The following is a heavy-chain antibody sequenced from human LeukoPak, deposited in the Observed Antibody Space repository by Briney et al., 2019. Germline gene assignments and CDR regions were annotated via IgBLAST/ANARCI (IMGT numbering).Heavy chain of an antibody. D-gene: IGHD6-19*01. Sequence: PSETLSLTCTVSGGSISSYYWSWIRQPPGKGLEWIGYIYYSGSTNYNPSLKSRVTISVGTSKNQFSLKLSSVTAADTAVYYCARHMAVAGTSGYGMDVWGQGTTVTVPS. CDR2: IYYSGST. V-gene: IGHV4-59*08. J-gene: IGHJ6*02. CDR3: ARHMAVAGTSGYGMDV. CDR1: GGSISSYY.